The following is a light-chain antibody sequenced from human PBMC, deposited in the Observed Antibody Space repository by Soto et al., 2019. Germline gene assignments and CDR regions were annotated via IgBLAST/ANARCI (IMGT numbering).Light chain of an antibody. J-gene: IGLJ1*01. Sequence: QSALTQPASVSGSPGQSITISCTGTSSDVGSSNLVSWYQQHPGKAPKLIIYEGSRRPSGVSGRFSGSKSGNTASLTISGLQAEDEADYYCCSFAGSSSFYVFGSGTKLTV. CDR3: CSFAGSSSFYV. V-gene: IGLV2-23*01. CDR2: EGS. CDR1: SSDVGSSNL.